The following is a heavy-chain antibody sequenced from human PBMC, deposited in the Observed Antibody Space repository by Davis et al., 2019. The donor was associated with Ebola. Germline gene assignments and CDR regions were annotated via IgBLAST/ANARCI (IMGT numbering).Heavy chain of an antibody. Sequence: GESLKTPCAASGFTFTTYAMTRVRQAPGKGLEWVSVIGGGSTYYADSVKGRFTISRDNSKNTLYLQMNSLRAEDAAVYYCAKVSCTGSSCYLGPADYWGQGTLVTVSS. CDR2: IGGGST. CDR1: GFTFTTYA. V-gene: IGHV3-23*01. D-gene: IGHD2-15*01. J-gene: IGHJ4*02. CDR3: AKVSCTGSSCYLGPADY.